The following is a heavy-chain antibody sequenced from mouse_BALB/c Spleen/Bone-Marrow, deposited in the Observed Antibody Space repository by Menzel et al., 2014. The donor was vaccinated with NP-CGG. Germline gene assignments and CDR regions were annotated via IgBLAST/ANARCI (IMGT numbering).Heavy chain of an antibody. CDR1: GFSLTSYG. CDR3: ARDWDWYFDV. V-gene: IGHV2-9*02. Sequence: QVQLQQSGPGLVAPSQSLSITCTVSGFSLTSYGVHWVRQPPGKGLEWLGVIWAGGGTNYNSALMSRLSISKDNSKSQVFLKMNSLQTDDTATYYCARDWDWYFDVWGAGTTVTVSS. CDR2: IWAGGGT. D-gene: IGHD4-1*01. J-gene: IGHJ1*01.